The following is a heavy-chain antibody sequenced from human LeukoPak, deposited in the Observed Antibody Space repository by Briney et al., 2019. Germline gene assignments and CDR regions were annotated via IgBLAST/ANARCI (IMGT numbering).Heavy chain of an antibody. CDR1: GFTFNNYL. V-gene: IGHV3-7*05. D-gene: IGHD4-11*01. J-gene: IGHJ4*02. CDR3: ARHGHYNFDN. CDR2: TKEDGSVK. Sequence: PGGSLRLSCAASGFTFNNYLMSWVRQAPGKGLEWVANTKEDGSVKYYLDSVKGRFTITRDNAEKSLFLQMNSLRAEDTAVYYCARHGHYNFDNWGQGTLVTVSS.